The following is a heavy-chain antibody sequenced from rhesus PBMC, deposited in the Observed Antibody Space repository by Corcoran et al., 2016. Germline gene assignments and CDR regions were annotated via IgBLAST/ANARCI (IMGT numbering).Heavy chain of an antibody. J-gene: IGHJ4*01. V-gene: IGHV3S5*01. CDR2: ISNGGYST. Sequence: EEQLVESGGGLVQPGGSLRLSCAGSGFPSRNCRGRGFRRAPGKGLDWVSYISNGGYSTTYADSGKGRFTISRDNSKNTVALQMNSLRPADTAVYHCAKDPGYWGQGVLVTVSS. CDR3: AKDPGY. CDR1: GFPSRNCR.